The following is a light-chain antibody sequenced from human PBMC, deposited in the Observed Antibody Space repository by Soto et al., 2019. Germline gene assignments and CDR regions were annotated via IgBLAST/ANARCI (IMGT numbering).Light chain of an antibody. J-gene: IGLJ2*01. CDR1: SGDIGGYNY. CDR2: EVS. CDR3: NSYAGNSLI. Sequence: QSALTQPPSASGSPGQSVTISCTGTSGDIGGYNYVSWYQHHPGKAPKLMIYEVSKRPSGVPDRFSGSKSGNTASLTVSGLQAEDEADYYCNSYAGNSLIFGGGTQLTVL. V-gene: IGLV2-8*01.